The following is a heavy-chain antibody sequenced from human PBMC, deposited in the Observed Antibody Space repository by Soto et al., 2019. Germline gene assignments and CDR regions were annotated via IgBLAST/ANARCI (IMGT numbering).Heavy chain of an antibody. CDR3: ARHPGYCTGTSCYGYYTMDV. V-gene: IGHV4-39*01. D-gene: IGHD2-2*01. J-gene: IGHJ6*02. CDR2: INYSGNT. Sequence: PENLSLPCLFPCESIRSNHSHWDSSRQHPGKGLEWIGGINYSGNTYYDPSLKSRVTISVDTSKNQFSLMLTSVTAADTAVYYCARHPGYCTGTSCYGYYTMDVWGQGTTVS. CDR1: CESIRSNHSH.